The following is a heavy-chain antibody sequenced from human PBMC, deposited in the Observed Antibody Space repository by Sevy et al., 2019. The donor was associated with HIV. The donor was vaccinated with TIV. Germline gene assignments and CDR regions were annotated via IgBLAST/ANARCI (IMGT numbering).Heavy chain of an antibody. CDR3: ARDQGAVVIVAATLFEY. CDR1: GFTFSSYA. D-gene: IGHD2-15*01. V-gene: IGHV3-30*04. J-gene: IGHJ4*02. Sequence: GGSLRLSCAASGFTFSSYAMHWVRQAPGKGLEWVAVISYDGSNKYYADSVKGRFTISRDNSKNTLYLEMNSLRTEDTAVYYCARDQGAVVIVAATLFEYWGKGTLGTVS. CDR2: ISYDGSNK.